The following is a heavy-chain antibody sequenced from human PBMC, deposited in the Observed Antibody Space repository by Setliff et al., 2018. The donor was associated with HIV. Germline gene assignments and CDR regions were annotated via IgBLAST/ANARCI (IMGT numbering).Heavy chain of an antibody. J-gene: IGHJ4*02. V-gene: IGHV1-46*01. CDR3: ARLRPTAFFDY. CDR2: ISPSDGSA. Sequence: ASVKVSCKASGYTFTSCFLHWVRQAPGQGLEYMGIISPSDGSADYVEKFQDRVTITRDTSTSTVYMEMSSLRSEDTAIYYCARLRPTAFFDYWGQGTLVTVSS. CDR1: GYTFTSCF. D-gene: IGHD3-3*01.